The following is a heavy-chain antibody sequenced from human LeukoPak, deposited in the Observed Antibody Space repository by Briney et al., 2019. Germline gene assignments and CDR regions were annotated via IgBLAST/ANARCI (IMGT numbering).Heavy chain of an antibody. CDR1: GDSISNSGFY. Sequence: PSETLSLTCTFSGDSISNSGFYWAWIRQPPGKDLEFIGTIYYSGTTFYNPSLASRVTMSIDTSNNRFSLTLSSVTAADTAVYYCARLRLTPTGYYDILTGYSASDYWGQGTLVTVSS. CDR3: ARLRLTPTGYYDILTGYSASDY. V-gene: IGHV4-39*07. D-gene: IGHD3-9*01. CDR2: IYYSGTT. J-gene: IGHJ4*02.